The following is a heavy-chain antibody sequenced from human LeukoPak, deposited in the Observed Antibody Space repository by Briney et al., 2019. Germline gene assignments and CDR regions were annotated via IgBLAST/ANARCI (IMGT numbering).Heavy chain of an antibody. CDR1: GFTFSSYW. Sequence: GGSLRLSCAASGFTFSSYWMSWVRQAPGKGLEWVANIKQDGSEKYYVDSVEGRFTISRDNAKNSLYLQMNSPRAEDTAVYYCASYRLVGWDAFDIWGQGTMVTVSS. V-gene: IGHV3-7*01. J-gene: IGHJ3*02. CDR2: IKQDGSEK. CDR3: ASYRLVGWDAFDI. D-gene: IGHD3-16*02.